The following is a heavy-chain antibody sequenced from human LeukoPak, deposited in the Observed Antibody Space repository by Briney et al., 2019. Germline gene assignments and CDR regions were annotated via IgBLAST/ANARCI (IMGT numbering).Heavy chain of an antibody. J-gene: IGHJ4*02. CDR2: INPNSGGT. CDR1: GYTFTGYY. D-gene: IGHD6-19*01. V-gene: IGHV1-2*02. Sequence: ASVKVSCKASGYTFTGYYMHWVRQAPGQGLEWMGWINPNSGGTNYAQKFQGRVTMTRDTSISTAYMELSRLRSDDTAVYYCARGQSSGWYVKVPPFDYWGQGTLVTVSS. CDR3: ARGQSSGWYVKVPPFDY.